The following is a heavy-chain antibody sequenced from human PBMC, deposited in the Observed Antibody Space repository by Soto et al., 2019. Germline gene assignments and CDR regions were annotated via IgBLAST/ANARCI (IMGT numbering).Heavy chain of an antibody. J-gene: IGHJ4*02. CDR1: GDSVISNWW. Sequence: QLQLQESGPGLVKPSGTLSLTCAVSGDSVISNWWWGWVRQSPGKGVEWIADMLHSGSTNYSPSLECRVTLSVDKSKNQFSLKMKSVTAADTAVYFCVRSPGWYKIDSWGQGILVTVSS. V-gene: IGHV4-4*02. CDR2: MLHSGST. CDR3: VRSPGWYKIDS. D-gene: IGHD6-19*01.